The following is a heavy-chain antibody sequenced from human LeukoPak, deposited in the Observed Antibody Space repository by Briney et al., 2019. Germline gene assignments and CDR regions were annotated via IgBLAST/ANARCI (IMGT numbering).Heavy chain of an antibody. Sequence: GASVKVSCKASGYTFTGYYMHWVRQAPGQGLEWMGWINPNSGGTNYAQKFQGRVTITRNTSISTAYMELGSLRSEDTAVYYCARGGTYYDYVWGSYRYANDYWGQGTLVTVSS. D-gene: IGHD3-16*02. V-gene: IGHV1-2*02. CDR1: GYTFTGYY. J-gene: IGHJ4*02. CDR3: ARGGTYYDYVWGSYRYANDY. CDR2: INPNSGGT.